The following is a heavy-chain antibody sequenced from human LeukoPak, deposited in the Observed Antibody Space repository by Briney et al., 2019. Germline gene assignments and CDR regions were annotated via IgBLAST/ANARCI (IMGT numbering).Heavy chain of an antibody. CDR3: ARDGSSRSSWYDA. D-gene: IGHD6-13*01. Sequence: ALVKVSCKASGYTFTSYYLHWVRQAPGQGLEWMGIINPSGGSTTYAQKFQGRVTMTRDTSTSTVYMELSSLRSEDTAVYYCARDGSSRSSWYDAWGQGTLVTVSS. J-gene: IGHJ5*02. V-gene: IGHV1-46*01. CDR2: INPSGGST. CDR1: GYTFTSYY.